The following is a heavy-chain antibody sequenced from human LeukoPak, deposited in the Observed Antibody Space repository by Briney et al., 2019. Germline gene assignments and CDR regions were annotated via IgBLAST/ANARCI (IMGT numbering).Heavy chain of an antibody. Sequence: GGSLRLSCAASGFTFSSYAMGWVRQAPGKGLEWVSAISGSGGSTYYADSVKGRFTISRDNSKNTLYLQMNSLRAEDTAVYYCANSGIAVAGTTYWGQGTLVTVSS. CDR3: ANSGIAVAGTTY. CDR1: GFTFSSYA. CDR2: ISGSGGST. D-gene: IGHD6-19*01. J-gene: IGHJ4*02. V-gene: IGHV3-23*01.